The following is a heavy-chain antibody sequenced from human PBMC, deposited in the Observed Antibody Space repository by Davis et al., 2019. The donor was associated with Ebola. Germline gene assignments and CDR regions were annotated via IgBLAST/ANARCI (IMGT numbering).Heavy chain of an antibody. CDR1: GGSISRGGSY. V-gene: IGHV4-31*03. CDR3: ARDLRYDSSGYDYYFYMDV. D-gene: IGHD3-22*01. CDR2: IYYSGST. Sequence: PSETLSLTCTVSGGSISRGGSYWTWIRQHPGKGLEWIGYIYYSGSTYYKSSLKSRVTISLDTSKNQFSLNLYSVTAADTAVYYCARDLRYDSSGYDYYFYMDVWGKGTTVTVSS. J-gene: IGHJ6*03.